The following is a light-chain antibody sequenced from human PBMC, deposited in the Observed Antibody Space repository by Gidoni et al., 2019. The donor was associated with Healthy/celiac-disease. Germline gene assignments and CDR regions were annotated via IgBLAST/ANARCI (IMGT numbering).Light chain of an antibody. CDR1: QSVSNN. CDR2: GAS. CDR3: QQYNNWRLIT. Sequence: EIVMTQSPATLSVSPGGRATLSCRDSQSVSNNLAWYQQKPGQAPRLLIYGASTRATGIPDRLSGSGSGTEFTLTISSLESEDFAVYYCQQYNNWRLITFGQGKRIKIK. V-gene: IGKV3-15*01. J-gene: IGKJ5*01.